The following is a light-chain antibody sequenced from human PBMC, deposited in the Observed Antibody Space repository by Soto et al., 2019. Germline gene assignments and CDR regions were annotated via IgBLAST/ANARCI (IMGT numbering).Light chain of an antibody. Sequence: QSVLTQPPSVSGAPGQRVTISCTGSSPNIGAAYDVHWYQRLPGTAPKLLIYGNNNRPSGVPDRFSGSKSGTSASLAITGLQAEDEADYYCQSYDNNLSAWVFGGGTKLTVL. CDR1: SPNIGAAYD. CDR2: GNN. CDR3: QSYDNNLSAWV. V-gene: IGLV1-40*01. J-gene: IGLJ3*02.